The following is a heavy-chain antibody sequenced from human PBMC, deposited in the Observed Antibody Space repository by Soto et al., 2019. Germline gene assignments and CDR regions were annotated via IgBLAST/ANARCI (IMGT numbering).Heavy chain of an antibody. Sequence: EVQLVESGGGLVQPGGSLTLSCAVSGFTVSNNYMRWVRKAPGKVLEWVSIIYAGGNTYYADPVKGRFTISRHNSNNTLYLQMNNLRAEDTALYYCAKGDFDYWGQGTLVTVSS. J-gene: IGHJ4*02. CDR1: GFTVSNNY. CDR3: AKGDFDY. V-gene: IGHV3-53*04. CDR2: IYAGGNT. D-gene: IGHD3-16*01.